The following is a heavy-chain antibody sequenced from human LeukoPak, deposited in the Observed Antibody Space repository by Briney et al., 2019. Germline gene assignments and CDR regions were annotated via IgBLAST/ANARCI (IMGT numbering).Heavy chain of an antibody. J-gene: IGHJ3*02. CDR1: GASISSYF. CDR2: MHYNGDT. CDR3: ARLRALAGYSSGYDAFDI. D-gene: IGHD6-19*01. Sequence: PSETLSLTCTVSGASISSYFWNWIRQPPGKGLEWIGYMHYNGDTNNNPSLNSRVSMSFDTSKNQFSLKLSSVTAADTAVYYCARLRALAGYSSGYDAFDIWGQGTMVTVSS. V-gene: IGHV4-59*08.